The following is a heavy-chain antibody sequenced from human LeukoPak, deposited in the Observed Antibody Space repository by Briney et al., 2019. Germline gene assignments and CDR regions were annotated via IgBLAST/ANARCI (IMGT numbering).Heavy chain of an antibody. CDR2: ISSSGSTI. J-gene: IGHJ4*02. CDR3: ATHYGSGSYYSY. Sequence: PGGSLRLSCAASGFTFSSYEMNWVRQAPGKGLEWVSYISSSGSTIYYADSVKGRSTISRDNAKNSLYLQMNSLRAEDTAVYYCATHYGSGSYYSYWGQGTLVTVSS. D-gene: IGHD3-10*01. V-gene: IGHV3-48*03. CDR1: GFTFSSYE.